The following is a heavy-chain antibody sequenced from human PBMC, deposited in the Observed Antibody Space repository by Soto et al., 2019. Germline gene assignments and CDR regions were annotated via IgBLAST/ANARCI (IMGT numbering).Heavy chain of an antibody. CDR1: GFTFSSYW. CDR3: AREGYSYGYYYYYMDV. Sequence: GGSLRLSCAASGFTFSSYWMHWFRQAPGKGLEWVSGIRSDGSNTAYADSVKGRFTISRDNSKNTLYLQMNSLRAEDTAVYYCAREGYSYGYYYYYMDVWGKGTTVTVSS. J-gene: IGHJ6*03. CDR2: IRSDGSNT. D-gene: IGHD5-18*01. V-gene: IGHV3-33*08.